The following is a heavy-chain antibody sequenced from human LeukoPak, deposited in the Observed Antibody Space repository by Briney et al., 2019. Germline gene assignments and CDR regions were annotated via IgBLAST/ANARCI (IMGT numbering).Heavy chain of an antibody. CDR2: IYPGDSDT. Sequence: GESLKISCKGSGYSFTSYWIGWVRQMPGKGLEWVGIIYPGDSDTRYSPSFQGQVTISADKSISTAYLQWSSLKASDTAMYYCARYTPQHSIAFDIWGQGTMVTVSS. CDR1: GYSFTSYW. D-gene: IGHD4-11*01. V-gene: IGHV5-51*01. CDR3: ARYTPQHSIAFDI. J-gene: IGHJ3*02.